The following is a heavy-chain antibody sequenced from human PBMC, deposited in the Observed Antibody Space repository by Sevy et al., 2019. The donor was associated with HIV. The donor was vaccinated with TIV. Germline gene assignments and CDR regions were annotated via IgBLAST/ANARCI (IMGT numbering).Heavy chain of an antibody. V-gene: IGHV5-51*01. Sequence: GESLKISCKGSGYSFTSYWIGWVRQMPGKGLEWMGIIYPGDSDTRYSPSFQGQVTISADKPIVTAYLQWSSLKASDTAMYYCARLPKYSSGWDYFDYWGQGTLVTVSS. D-gene: IGHD6-19*01. J-gene: IGHJ4*02. CDR1: GYSFTSYW. CDR2: IYPGDSDT. CDR3: ARLPKYSSGWDYFDY.